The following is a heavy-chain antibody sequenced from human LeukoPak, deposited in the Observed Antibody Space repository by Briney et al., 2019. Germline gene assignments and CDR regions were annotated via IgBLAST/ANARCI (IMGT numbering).Heavy chain of an antibody. CDR1: GFSFDTHS. CDR2: ISSGSSYI. V-gene: IGHV3-21*06. CDR3: VRVSQDDDYSDSPVQCAFDL. D-gene: IGHD3-22*01. Sequence: GGSLRLSCAASGFSFDTHSMNWVRQSPGKGLEWVSSISSGSSYIHYADAMKGRFTISRDNAKNSLYLQMNDLRTEDTAVYYCVRVSQDDDYSDSPVQCAFDLWGQGTMVTVS. J-gene: IGHJ3*01.